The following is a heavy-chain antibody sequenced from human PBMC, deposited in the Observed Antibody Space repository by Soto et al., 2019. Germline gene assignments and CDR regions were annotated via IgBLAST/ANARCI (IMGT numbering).Heavy chain of an antibody. CDR2: ITSSGGAI. V-gene: IGHV3-11*01. D-gene: IGHD3-16*02. Sequence: QVHLVESGGGLVKPGGSLRLSCAASGFTFSDFYMSWIRQAPGKGLEWVSSITSSGGAIYYADSVKGRFTVARDNAKNSLDLQMNSLRAEDTAVYYCAIVAYREYFPHWGQGTLVTVSS. CDR1: GFTFSDFY. J-gene: IGHJ1*01. CDR3: AIVAYREYFPH.